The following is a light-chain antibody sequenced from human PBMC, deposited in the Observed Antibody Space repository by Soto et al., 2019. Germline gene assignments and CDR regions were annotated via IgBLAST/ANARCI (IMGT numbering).Light chain of an antibody. CDR1: QGIGVY. J-gene: IGKJ4*01. Sequence: DIPMTQSPSSLSASLGDRVNITCRASQGIGVYLAWFQQKPGNVPKLLIYAASTLQSGVPSRFSGSGSGTDFTLTISSLQPEDVATYYCQKYNSAPHTFGGGTKVEIK. CDR2: AAS. CDR3: QKYNSAPHT. V-gene: IGKV1-27*01.